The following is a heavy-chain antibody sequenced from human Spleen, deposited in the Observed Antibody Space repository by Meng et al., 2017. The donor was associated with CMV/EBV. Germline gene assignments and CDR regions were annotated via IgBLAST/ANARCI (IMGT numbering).Heavy chain of an antibody. D-gene: IGHD1-14*01. V-gene: IGHV1-69*05. J-gene: IGHJ4*02. CDR1: GGSFSSYA. CDR3: AGDLLRTTLGDY. CDR2: IIPIFGTA. Sequence: SVKVSCKASGGSFSSYAISWVRQAPGQGLEWMGGIIPIFGTANYAQKFQGRVTITTDESTSTAYMELSSLRSEDTAVYFCAGDLLRTTLGDYWGQGALVTVSS.